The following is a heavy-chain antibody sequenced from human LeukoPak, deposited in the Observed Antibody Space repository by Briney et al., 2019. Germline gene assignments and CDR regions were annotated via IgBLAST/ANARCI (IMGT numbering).Heavy chain of an antibody. CDR2: IYYSGST. J-gene: IGHJ4*02. D-gene: IGHD3-9*01. CDR3: ARRYYDISTGFDY. CDR1: GGSISSYY. V-gene: IGHV4-59*12. Sequence: SETLSLTCTVSGGSISSYYWSWIRQPPGKGLEWIGYIYYSGSTNYNPSLKSRVTISVDTSKNQFSLKLSSVTAADTAVYYCARRYYDISTGFDYWGQGTLVTVSS.